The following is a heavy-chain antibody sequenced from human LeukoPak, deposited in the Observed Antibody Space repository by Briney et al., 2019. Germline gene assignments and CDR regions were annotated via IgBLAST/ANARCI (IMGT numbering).Heavy chain of an antibody. Sequence: GGSLRLSCAASGFTFSSYGMHWVRQAPGKGLEWVAVIWYDGSNKYYADSVKGRFTISRDNSKNTLYLQMNSLRAEDTAVYYCARDNVAAAGYYYYYGIDVWGKGTTVTVSS. CDR2: IWYDGSNK. J-gene: IGHJ6*04. CDR1: GFTFSSYG. V-gene: IGHV3-33*01. D-gene: IGHD6-13*01. CDR3: ARDNVAAAGYYYYYGIDV.